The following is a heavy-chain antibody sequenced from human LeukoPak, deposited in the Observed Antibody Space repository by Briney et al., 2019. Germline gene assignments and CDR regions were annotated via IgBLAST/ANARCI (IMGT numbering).Heavy chain of an antibody. D-gene: IGHD1-26*01. J-gene: IGHJ3*02. CDR1: GYSFTGYW. V-gene: IGHV1-2*06. Sequence: ASVKVSCKASGYSFTGYWHWVRQAPGQGLEWMGRINPNSGGTDYAQTFRGRVTMTRHTSVSTAYMELSSLRSDDTAVYYCARFLSGSHDAFDIWGQGTMVTVSS. CDR2: INPNSGGT. CDR3: ARFLSGSHDAFDI.